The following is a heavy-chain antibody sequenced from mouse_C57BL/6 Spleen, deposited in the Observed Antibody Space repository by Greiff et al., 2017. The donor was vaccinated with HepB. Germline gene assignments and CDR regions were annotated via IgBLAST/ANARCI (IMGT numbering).Heavy chain of an antibody. CDR2: IDPETGGT. V-gene: IGHV1-15*01. CDR1: GYTFTDYE. Sequence: VQLVESGAELVRPGASVTLSCKASGYTFTDYEMHWVKQTPVHGLEWIGAIDPETGGTAYNQKFKGKAILTADKSSSTAYMELRSLTSEDSAVYYCTRCRRDYAMDYWGQGTSVTVSS. J-gene: IGHJ4*01. CDR3: TRCRRDYAMDY.